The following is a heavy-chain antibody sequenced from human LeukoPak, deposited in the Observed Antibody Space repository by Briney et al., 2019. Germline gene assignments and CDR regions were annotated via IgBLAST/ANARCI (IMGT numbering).Heavy chain of an antibody. V-gene: IGHV3-73*01. D-gene: IGHD2-15*01. CDR3: IKQALSCSGGRCYYDY. J-gene: IGHJ4*02. CDR2: IRGKANSYAT. CDR1: GFSFCVSA. Sequence: PGGSLRLSCAASGFSFCVSAMHWVRQASGKGLEWVGRIRGKANSYATAYAASVKGRFTISRDDSKNTAHLQMNSLKIEDTAVYYCIKQALSCSGGRCYYDYWGQGTLVTVSS.